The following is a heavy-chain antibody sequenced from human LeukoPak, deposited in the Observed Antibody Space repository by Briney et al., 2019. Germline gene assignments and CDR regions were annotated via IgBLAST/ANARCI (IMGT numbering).Heavy chain of an antibody. D-gene: IGHD2-2*02. CDR2: INPNSGGT. Sequence: ASVKVSCKASGYTFTGYYMHWVRQAPGQGLEWMGWINPNSGGTNYAQKFQGRVTMTRDTSISTAYMELSRLRSDDTAVYYCARIVCSSTSCYTSYFDYWGQGTLVTASS. J-gene: IGHJ4*02. CDR1: GYTFTGYY. CDR3: ARIVCSSTSCYTSYFDY. V-gene: IGHV1-2*02.